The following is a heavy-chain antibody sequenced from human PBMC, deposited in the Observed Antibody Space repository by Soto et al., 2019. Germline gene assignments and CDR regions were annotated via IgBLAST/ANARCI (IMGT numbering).Heavy chain of an antibody. CDR3: ARADRNWFDP. Sequence: PSLTCTVSGGSISSYYWSWIRQPPGKGLEWIGYIYYSGSTNYNPSLKSRVTISVDTSKNQFSLKLSSVTAADTAVYYCARADRNWFDPWGQGTLVTVSS. CDR1: GGSISSYY. D-gene: IGHD3-16*02. J-gene: IGHJ5*02. CDR2: IYYSGST. V-gene: IGHV4-59*01.